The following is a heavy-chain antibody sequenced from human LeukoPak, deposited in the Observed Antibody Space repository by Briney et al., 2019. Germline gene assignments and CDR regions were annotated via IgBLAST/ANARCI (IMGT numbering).Heavy chain of an antibody. D-gene: IGHD3-10*01. CDR3: TTSFTMVRAWGPDHEYFQH. Sequence: PGGSLRLSCAASGFTFSNAWMSWVRQAPGKGLEWIGRIKTKTDGETTDYAAPVKGRFTISRDDSKNTLYLQMNSLKTEDTALYYCTTSFTMVRAWGPDHEYFQHWGQGTLVTVSS. J-gene: IGHJ1*01. V-gene: IGHV3-15*01. CDR2: IKTKTDGETT. CDR1: GFTFSNAW.